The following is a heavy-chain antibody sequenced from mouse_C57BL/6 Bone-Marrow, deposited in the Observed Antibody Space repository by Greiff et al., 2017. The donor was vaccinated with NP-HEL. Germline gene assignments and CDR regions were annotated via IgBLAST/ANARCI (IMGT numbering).Heavy chain of an antibody. CDR1: GYTFTDYE. J-gene: IGHJ4*01. CDR2: IDPETGGT. Sequence: QVQLKQSGAELVRPGASVTLSCKASGYTFTDYEMHWVKQTPVHGLEWIGAIDPETGGTAYNQKFKGKAILTADKSSSTAYMELRSLTSEDSAVYYCTRKEGLRHAMDYWGQGTSVTVSS. CDR3: TRKEGLRHAMDY. D-gene: IGHD2-4*01. V-gene: IGHV1-15*01.